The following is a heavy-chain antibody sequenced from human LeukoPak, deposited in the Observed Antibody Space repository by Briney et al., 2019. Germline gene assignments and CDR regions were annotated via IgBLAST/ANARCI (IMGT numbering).Heavy chain of an antibody. Sequence: ASVKVSCKASGYTFTSYGISWVRQAPGQGLEWVGWISAYNGNTNYAQKLQGRVTMTTDTSTSTAYMELRSLRSDDTAVYYCAREGWELLTTYYFDYWGQGTLVTVSS. CDR3: AREGWELLTTYYFDY. V-gene: IGHV1-18*01. CDR2: ISAYNGNT. CDR1: GYTFTSYG. J-gene: IGHJ4*02. D-gene: IGHD1-26*01.